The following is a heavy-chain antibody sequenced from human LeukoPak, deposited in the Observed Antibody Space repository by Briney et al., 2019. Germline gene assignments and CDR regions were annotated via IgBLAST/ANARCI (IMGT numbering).Heavy chain of an antibody. V-gene: IGHV4-39*01. CDR2: IYYSGST. Sequence: SETLSLTCTVSGGSISSSSYYWGWIRQPPGKGLEWIGSIYYSGSTYYNPSLRSRVSISVHTSKNQFSLKLTSVTAADTAVYYCARAVQYYDFWSGWDYYYYYMDVWGKGTTVTVSS. J-gene: IGHJ6*03. D-gene: IGHD3-3*01. CDR1: GGSISSSSYY. CDR3: ARAVQYYDFWSGWDYYYYYMDV.